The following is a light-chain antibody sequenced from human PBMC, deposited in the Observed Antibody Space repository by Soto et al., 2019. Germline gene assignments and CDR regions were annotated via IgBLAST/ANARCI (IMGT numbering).Light chain of an antibody. CDR3: QQYGSSLYT. Sequence: TKSPGTGSLCLGERATVSCRACQRVSSHYFAWSQQRPGRPPRLLIYGATSRATGIPDRFGGSGSGTDFTLAINLLEPEDFAVYYCQQYGSSLYTFSQGTKVDI. J-gene: IGKJ2*01. CDR2: GAT. V-gene: IGKV3-20*01. CDR1: QRVSSHY.